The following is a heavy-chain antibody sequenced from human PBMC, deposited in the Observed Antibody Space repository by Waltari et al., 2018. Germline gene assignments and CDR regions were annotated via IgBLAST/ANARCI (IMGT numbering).Heavy chain of an antibody. CDR1: GGSISSYY. CDR3: ARDSYSQTFDY. CDR2: IYTEGST. V-gene: IGHV4-4*07. Sequence: QVQLQESGPGLVKPSETLSLTCTVSGGSISSYYWSWIRQPAGKGLEWIGAIYTEGSTNSNPSLKSRFTMSVDTSKNQFSLKLNSVTAADTAVYYCARDSYSQTFDYWGQGTLVTVSS. J-gene: IGHJ4*02. D-gene: IGHD1-26*01.